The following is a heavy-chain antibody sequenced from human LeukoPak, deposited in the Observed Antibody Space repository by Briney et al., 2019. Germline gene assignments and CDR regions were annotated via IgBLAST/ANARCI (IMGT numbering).Heavy chain of an antibody. CDR3: AREALGGGGY. D-gene: IGHD3-10*01. CDR1: GFTFNTYA. J-gene: IGHJ4*02. CDR2: IYSSGST. V-gene: IGHV3-66*01. Sequence: GGSLRLSCAASGFTFNTYAMTWVRQAPGKGLEWVSIIYSSGSTYYADSVKGRFIISRDNSKNTLYLQMNSLRAEDTAVYYCAREALGGGGYWGQGTLVTVSS.